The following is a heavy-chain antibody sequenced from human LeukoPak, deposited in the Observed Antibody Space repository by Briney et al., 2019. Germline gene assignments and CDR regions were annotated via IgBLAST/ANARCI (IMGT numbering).Heavy chain of an antibody. J-gene: IGHJ4*02. CDR3: ARVDSSGWYGGLFDY. CDR1: GGSISSYY. D-gene: IGHD6-19*01. CDR2: IYTSGST. V-gene: IGHV4-4*07. Sequence: SETLSLTCTVTGGSISSYYWSWIRPPAGKGLEWVGRIYTSGSTNYNPSLKSRVTMSVDTSKNQFSLKLSSVTAADTAVYYCARVDSSGWYGGLFDYWGQGTLVTVSS.